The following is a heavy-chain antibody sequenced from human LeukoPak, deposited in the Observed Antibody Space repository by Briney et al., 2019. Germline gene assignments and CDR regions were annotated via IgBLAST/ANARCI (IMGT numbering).Heavy chain of an antibody. D-gene: IGHD3-10*01. Sequence: GRSPRLSCAASGFTFSSYGMHWVRQAPGKGLEWVAVIWYDGSNKYYADSVKGRFTISRDNAKNSLYLQMNSLRAEDTAVYYCARASQPRGYGMDVWGQGTTVTVSS. CDR1: GFTFSSYG. CDR2: IWYDGSNK. V-gene: IGHV3-33*01. CDR3: ARASQPRGYGMDV. J-gene: IGHJ6*02.